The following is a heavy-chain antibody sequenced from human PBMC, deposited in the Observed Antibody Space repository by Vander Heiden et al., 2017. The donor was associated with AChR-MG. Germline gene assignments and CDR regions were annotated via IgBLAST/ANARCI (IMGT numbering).Heavy chain of an antibody. V-gene: IGHV3-23*01. J-gene: IGHJ6*03. CDR1: GFTFSSYA. CDR3: AKDLKSLVTAIRVYMDV. D-gene: IGHD2-21*02. CDR2: ISGSGGST. Sequence: EVQLLESGGGLVQPGGSLRLSCAASGFTFSSYAMSWVRQAPGKGLEWVSAISGSGGSTYYADSVKGRFTISRDNSKNTLYLQMNSLRAEDTAVYYCAKDLKSLVTAIRVYMDVWGKGTTVTVSS.